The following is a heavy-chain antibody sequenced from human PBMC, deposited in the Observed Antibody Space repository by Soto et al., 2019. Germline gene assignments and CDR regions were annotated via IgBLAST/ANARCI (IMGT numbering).Heavy chain of an antibody. D-gene: IGHD6-13*01. J-gene: IGHJ6*02. Sequence: EVQLLESGGGLVQPGGSLRLSCAASRFTFSEYAMTWVRQAPGKGLEWVSSISGSAGSANYADSVKGRFTIFRDNSKNTVYLQMNSLRAADTAIYYCAKVGGGIAYYYGLDVWGQGTTVTVSS. CDR2: ISGSAGSA. V-gene: IGHV3-23*01. CDR1: RFTFSEYA. CDR3: AKVGGGIAYYYGLDV.